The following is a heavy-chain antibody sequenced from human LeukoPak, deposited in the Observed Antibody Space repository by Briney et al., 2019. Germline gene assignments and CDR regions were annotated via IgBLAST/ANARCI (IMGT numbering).Heavy chain of an antibody. J-gene: IGHJ4*02. CDR3: AKEEYSGSLLTLDY. Sequence: GXXFXXXGMSWXXXXPGXXXXXXSAISGSDGSTYYADSVKGRFTISRDNSKNTLYLQVNSLRAEDTAVYYCAKEEYSGSLLTLDYRGQGTLVTVSS. V-gene: IGHV3-23*01. D-gene: IGHD1-26*01. CDR2: ISGSDGST. CDR1: GXXFXXXG.